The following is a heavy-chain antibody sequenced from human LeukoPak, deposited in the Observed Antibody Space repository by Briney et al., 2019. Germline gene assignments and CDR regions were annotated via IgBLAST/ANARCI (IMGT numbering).Heavy chain of an antibody. CDR3: AICYYDSSAYYSPFDY. D-gene: IGHD3-22*01. J-gene: IGHJ4*02. CDR1: GYSFTNYC. Sequence: GESLKICCKGSGYSFTNYCIGWVRQMPGKGLEWMGIIYPGDSDTRYSPSFQGQVTISADKSISTAYLQWSSLKASDTAMYYCAICYYDSSAYYSPFDYWGQGTLVTVSS. CDR2: IYPGDSDT. V-gene: IGHV5-51*01.